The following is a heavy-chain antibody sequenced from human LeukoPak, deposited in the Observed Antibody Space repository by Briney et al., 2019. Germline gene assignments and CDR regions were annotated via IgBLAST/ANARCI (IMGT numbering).Heavy chain of an antibody. D-gene: IGHD4-17*01. J-gene: IGHJ4*02. Sequence: ASVKVSCKASGGTFSSYAISWVRQAPGQGLEWMGGIIPIFGTANYAQKFQGRVTITADESTSTAYMELSSLRSEDTAVYYCARTPRRYSDYGDYLSYNYWGQGTLVTVSS. CDR2: IIPIFGTA. CDR3: ARTPRRYSDYGDYLSYNY. V-gene: IGHV1-69*01. CDR1: GGTFSSYA.